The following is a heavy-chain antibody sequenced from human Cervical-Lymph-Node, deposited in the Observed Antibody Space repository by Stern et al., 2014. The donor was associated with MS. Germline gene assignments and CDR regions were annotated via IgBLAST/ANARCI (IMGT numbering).Heavy chain of an antibody. CDR2: INPHTGGT. CDR1: GYTFTDHY. CDR3: ARVAMTTVLTLFNHFDF. J-gene: IGHJ4*02. D-gene: IGHD4-23*01. Sequence: VQLVESGAEVKKPGASVKVSCKASGYTFTDHYLHWVRQAPGQGLEWMGRINPHTGGTNYAQKFQGRVTMTRDTSVSTAYMEVTSLRSEGTAVFYCARVAMTTVLTLFNHFDFWGQGSLVTVSS. V-gene: IGHV1-2*02.